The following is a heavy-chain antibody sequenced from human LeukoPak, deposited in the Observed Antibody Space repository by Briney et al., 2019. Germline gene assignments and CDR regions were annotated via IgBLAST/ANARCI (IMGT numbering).Heavy chain of an antibody. CDR3: ATGGVLPGN. J-gene: IGHJ4*02. Sequence: PGGSLRLSCAASGFTFSIYWMSWVRQAPGKGLEWVANIKEDGSEKYYVDSVKGRFTISRDNAKNSVYLQMNSLRFEDTAVYYCATGGVLPGNWGQGTLVTVSS. CDR1: GFTFSIYW. V-gene: IGHV3-7*01. D-gene: IGHD2-2*01. CDR2: IKEDGSEK.